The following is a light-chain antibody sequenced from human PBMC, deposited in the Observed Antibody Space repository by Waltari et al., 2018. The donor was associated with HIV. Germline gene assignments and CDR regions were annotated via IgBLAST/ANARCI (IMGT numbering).Light chain of an antibody. CDR2: QVR. Sequence: QSALTQPASVSGSPGQSVTISCTGTNSDVGAHTYVSWYQQHPGKVPKLMIYQVRNRPSGISDRFSGSKSGNTASLIISGLQAEDEADYYCTSQTDRGTFVFGPGTKVTVL. J-gene: IGLJ1*01. CDR3: TSQTDRGTFV. V-gene: IGLV2-14*01. CDR1: NSDVGAHTY.